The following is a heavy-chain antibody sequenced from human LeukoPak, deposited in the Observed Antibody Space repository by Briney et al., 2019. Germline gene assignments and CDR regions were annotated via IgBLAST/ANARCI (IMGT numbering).Heavy chain of an antibody. D-gene: IGHD3-10*01. V-gene: IGHV3-30*02. CDR2: IRYGGSNK. J-gene: IGHJ4*02. CDR1: GFTFSSYG. Sequence: GGSLRLSCAASGFTFSSYGMHWVRQAPGKGLEWVAFIRYGGSNKYYADSVKGRLTISRDNSKNTLYLQMNSLRAEDTAVYYCAKDLAVVGSGSPGYWGQGTLVTVSS. CDR3: AKDLAVVGSGSPGY.